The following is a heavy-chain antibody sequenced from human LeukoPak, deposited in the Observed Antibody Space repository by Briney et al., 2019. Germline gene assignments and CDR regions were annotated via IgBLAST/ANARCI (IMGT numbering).Heavy chain of an antibody. CDR2: IYYSGST. Sequence: SETLSLTSTVSGGSISSYYWSWIRQPPGRGLEWIGYIYYSGSTNYNPSLKSRVTISVDTSKNQFSLKLSSVTAADTAVYYCARGPPYLLFDYWGQGTLVTVSS. CDR1: GGSISSYY. V-gene: IGHV4-59*01. CDR3: ARGPPYLLFDY. D-gene: IGHD2-15*01. J-gene: IGHJ4*02.